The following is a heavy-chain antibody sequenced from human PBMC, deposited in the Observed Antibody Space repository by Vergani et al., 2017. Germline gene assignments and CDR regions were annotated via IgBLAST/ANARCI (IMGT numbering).Heavy chain of an antibody. CDR1: GFTFSSYA. CDR2: ISGSGGST. Sequence: EVQLLESGGGLVQPGGSLRLSCAASGFTFSSYAMSWVRKAPGKGLEWVSAISGSGGSTYYADSVKGRFTISRDNSKNTLYLQMNSLRAEDTAVYYCAKDSGTYYYDSSGYFHWGQGTLVTVSS. CDR3: AKDSGTYYYDSSGYFH. D-gene: IGHD3-22*01. J-gene: IGHJ4*02. V-gene: IGHV3-23*01.